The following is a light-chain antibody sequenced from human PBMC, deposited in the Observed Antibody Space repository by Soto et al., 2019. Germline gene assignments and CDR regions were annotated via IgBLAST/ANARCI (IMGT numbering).Light chain of an antibody. V-gene: IGLV2-23*02. Sequence: QSALTQPASVSGSPGQSITISCTGTSSDIGSYNLVSWYRQSPGTAPKLMIYDVNKRPSGVSNRFSGSKSGNTASLTISGLQDEDEAYYYWCSYAGSSTLVFGGGTKVTVL. CDR3: CSYAGSSTLV. CDR2: DVN. CDR1: SSDIGSYNL. J-gene: IGLJ3*02.